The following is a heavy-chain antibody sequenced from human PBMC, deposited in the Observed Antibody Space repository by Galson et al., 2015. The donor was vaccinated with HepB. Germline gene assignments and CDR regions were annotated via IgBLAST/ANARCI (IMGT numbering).Heavy chain of an antibody. J-gene: IGHJ5*02. CDR3: ATSEMGVGIGPNNCFDP. Sequence: SVKVSCKASGGTFSNYSINWVRQAPGQGLEWMGAIIPMFGIPNYAQNLQGRVSITADESTTTAFMELTSLKSEDTAVYYCATSEMGVGIGPNNCFDPWGQGTLVTVSS. CDR2: IIPMFGIP. CDR1: GGTFSNYS. D-gene: IGHD5-24*01. V-gene: IGHV1-69*13.